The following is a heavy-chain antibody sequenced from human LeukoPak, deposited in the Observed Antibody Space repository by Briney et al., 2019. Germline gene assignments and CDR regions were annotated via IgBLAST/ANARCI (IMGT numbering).Heavy chain of an antibody. CDR1: GGSISSYY. CDR3: ARHSGGYNLNYFDY. D-gene: IGHD5-24*01. J-gene: IGHJ4*02. CDR2: IYYSGST. V-gene: IGHV4-59*08. Sequence: SQTLSLTCTVSGGSISSYYWSWIRQPPGKGLEWIGYIYYSGSTNYNPSLKSRVTISVDTSKNQFTLKLSSVTAADTAVYYCARHSGGYNLNYFDYWGQGTLVTVSS.